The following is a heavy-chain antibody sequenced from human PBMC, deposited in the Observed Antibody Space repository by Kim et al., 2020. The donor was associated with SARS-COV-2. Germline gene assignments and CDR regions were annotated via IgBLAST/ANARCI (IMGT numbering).Heavy chain of an antibody. J-gene: IGHJ4*02. V-gene: IGHV4-31*02. Sequence: KSRVTISVTTSKNQFSLKLSSVTAADTAVYYCARAPLLWFGELLGGGFDYWGQGTLVTVSS. D-gene: IGHD3-10*01. CDR3: ARAPLLWFGELLGGGFDY.